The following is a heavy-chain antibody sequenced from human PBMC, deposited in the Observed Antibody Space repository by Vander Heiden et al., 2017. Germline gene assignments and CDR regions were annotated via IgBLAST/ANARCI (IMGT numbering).Heavy chain of an antibody. CDR1: GFTFSSYS. CDR3: ARDNFGVPAAMGDNWFDP. CDR2: ISSSSSTI. J-gene: IGHJ5*02. D-gene: IGHD2-2*01. V-gene: IGHV3-48*02. Sequence: EVQLVESGGGLVQPGGSLRLSCAASGFTFSSYSMNWFRQAPGKVLEWVSYISSSSSTIYYADSVKGRFTISRDNAKNSLYLQMNSLRDEDTAVYYCARDNFGVPAAMGDNWFDPWGQGTLVTVSS.